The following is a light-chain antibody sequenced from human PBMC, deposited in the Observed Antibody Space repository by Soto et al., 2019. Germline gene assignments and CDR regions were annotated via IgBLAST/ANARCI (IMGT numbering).Light chain of an antibody. V-gene: IGKV1-5*03. CDR1: QNINTW. CDR2: KAS. Sequence: DIQMTQSPSTLSASVGDRVTITCRASQNINTWLAWYQQKPGKAPYLLIYKASDLQSGVPSTFSGSASGTEFPLTISSLQPDDIATYYCQQYEAYPLTYGGGTKVEI. CDR3: QQYEAYPLT. J-gene: IGKJ4*01.